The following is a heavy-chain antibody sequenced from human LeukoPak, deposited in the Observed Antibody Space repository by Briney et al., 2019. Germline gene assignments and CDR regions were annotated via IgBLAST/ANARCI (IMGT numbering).Heavy chain of an antibody. V-gene: IGHV4-59*11. CDR3: AGGGYYGSGTGGFDY. D-gene: IGHD3-10*01. CDR1: GDSISSHY. J-gene: IGHJ4*02. Sequence: SETLSLTCTVSGDSISSHYWSWIRQPPGKGLECIGYIYYTGSTDYNPSLKSRVTISLDTSKNQFSLKLSSVTAADTAVYYCAGGGYYGSGTGGFDYWGQGTLVTVSS. CDR2: IYYTGST.